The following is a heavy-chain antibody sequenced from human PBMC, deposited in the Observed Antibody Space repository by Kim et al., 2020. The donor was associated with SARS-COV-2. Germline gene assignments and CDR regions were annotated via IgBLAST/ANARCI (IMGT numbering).Heavy chain of an antibody. V-gene: IGHV4-34*01. Sequence: PSLKSRVTISVDTSKNQFSLKLSSVTAADTAVYYCARGAHCTNGVCYLDYWGQGTLVTVSS. CDR3: ARGAHCTNGVCYLDY. D-gene: IGHD2-8*01. J-gene: IGHJ4*02.